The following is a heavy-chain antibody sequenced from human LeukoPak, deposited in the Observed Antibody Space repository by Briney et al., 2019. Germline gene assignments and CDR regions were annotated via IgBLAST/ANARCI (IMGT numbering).Heavy chain of an antibody. Sequence: NASETLSLTCTVSGGSISTTNYYWGWIRQPPGKGLEWIGYIYYSGSTNYNPSLKSRVTISVDTSKNQFSLKLSSVTAADTAVYYCAREIGDSSSWYPHRGHFDYWGQGTLVTVSS. CDR2: IYYSGST. CDR3: AREIGDSSSWYPHRGHFDY. D-gene: IGHD6-13*01. J-gene: IGHJ4*02. CDR1: GGSISTTNYY. V-gene: IGHV4-61*01.